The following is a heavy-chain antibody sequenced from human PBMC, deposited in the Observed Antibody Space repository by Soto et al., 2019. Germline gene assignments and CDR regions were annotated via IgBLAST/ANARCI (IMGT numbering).Heavy chain of an antibody. D-gene: IGHD6-19*01. CDR2: INPNGGST. CDR3: ALPKNTLGWYNF. Sequence: QVQVVQSGAEVKKPGASVKVSCKTSGYTFINYHVHWVRQAPGQGLEWMAAINPNGGSTTYAQHLQGRITMTSDAATSTVYMDLSSLRSDDTAVYYCALPKNTLGWYNFWGQGSLVTVS. CDR1: GYTFINYH. J-gene: IGHJ4*02. V-gene: IGHV1-46*01.